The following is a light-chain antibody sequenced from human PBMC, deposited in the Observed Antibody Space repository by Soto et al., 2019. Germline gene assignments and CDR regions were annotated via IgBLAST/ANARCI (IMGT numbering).Light chain of an antibody. CDR1: QSVSSN. V-gene: IGKV3-15*01. J-gene: IGKJ1*01. CDR2: GAS. Sequence: EIGMTQSPATVSVSPGERATLSCRASQSVSSNLAWYQQKPGQAPRLLIYGASTRATGIPARFSGSGSGTEFTLTISSLQSEDFAVYYCQQYNNWPRPFGQGTKA. CDR3: QQYNNWPRP.